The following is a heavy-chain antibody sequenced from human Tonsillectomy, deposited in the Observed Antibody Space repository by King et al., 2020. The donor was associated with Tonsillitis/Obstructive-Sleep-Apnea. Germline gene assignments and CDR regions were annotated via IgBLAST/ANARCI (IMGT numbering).Heavy chain of an antibody. J-gene: IGHJ6*03. D-gene: IGHD2-15*01. CDR3: ARVRHRINHYYYMDV. CDR2: TNHSGST. Sequence: VQLQQWGAGLLKPSETLSLTCAVYGGSFSGYSWTWIRQPPGKGLEWIGETNHSGSTNYNPPLKSRVTMSVDTSNYQFSLKLSSVTAADTAVYYCARVRHRINHYYYMDVWGKGTTVTVSS. CDR1: GGSFSGYS. V-gene: IGHV4-34*01.